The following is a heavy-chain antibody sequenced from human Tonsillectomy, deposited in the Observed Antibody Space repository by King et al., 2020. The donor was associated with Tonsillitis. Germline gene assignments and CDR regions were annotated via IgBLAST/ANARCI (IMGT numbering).Heavy chain of an antibody. CDR2: ISSSSSYI. J-gene: IGHJ6*03. CDR1: GFTFSRYS. CDR3: ARRDGYNSDYYYYYMDV. D-gene: IGHD5-24*01. Sequence: VQLVESGGGLVKPGGSLRLSCAASGFTFSRYSMNWVRQAPGKGLEWVSSISSSSSYIYYADSLNGRFTISRDNAKDSLYLQMNSLRAEDTAVYFCARRDGYNSDYYYYYMDVWGKGTTVTVSS. V-gene: IGHV3-21*04.